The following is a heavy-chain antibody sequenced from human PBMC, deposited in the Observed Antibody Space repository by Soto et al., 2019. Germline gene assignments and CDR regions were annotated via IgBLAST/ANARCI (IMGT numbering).Heavy chain of an antibody. V-gene: IGHV1-2*02. J-gene: IGHJ4*02. CDR1: GPTFIAYY. Sequence: QLVQSGAEVKKPGASVRVSCKTSGPTFIAYYIHWVRQAPGQGLEWMGWIDPKSGGTTDDQNFLARVTMTRDASINTAYMDLNRLTSDDTAVYYCARVSVDVPEWGQGTLITVSS. CDR3: ARVSVDVPE. CDR2: IDPKSGGT. D-gene: IGHD2-15*01.